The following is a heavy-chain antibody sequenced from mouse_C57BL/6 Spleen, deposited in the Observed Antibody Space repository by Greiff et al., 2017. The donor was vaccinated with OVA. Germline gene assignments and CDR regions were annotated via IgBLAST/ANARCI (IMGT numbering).Heavy chain of an antibody. CDR3: ALYYRGAMDY. CDR1: GFTFKSYY. CDR2: IDPDDGET. D-gene: IGHD2-14*01. J-gene: IGHJ4*01. Sequence: VQLQQSGAELVKPGASVKLSCTASGFTFKSYYMHWVKQRPEQGLEWIGRIDPDDGETKYAPKFKGKATITADTSSNTAYLQLSNLTSEDTAVYYCALYYRGAMDYWGQGTSVTVSS. V-gene: IGHV14-2*01.